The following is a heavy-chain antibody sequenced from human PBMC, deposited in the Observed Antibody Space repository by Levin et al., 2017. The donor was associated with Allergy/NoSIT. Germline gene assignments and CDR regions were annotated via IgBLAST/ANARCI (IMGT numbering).Heavy chain of an antibody. D-gene: IGHD3-3*01. CDR1: GYSFTSYW. V-gene: IGHV5-51*01. CDR3: ARVRYYDFWSGYNWFDP. J-gene: IGHJ5*02. Sequence: GGSLRLSCKGSGYSFTSYWIGWVRQMPGKGLEWMGIIYPGDSDTRYSPSFQGQVTISADKSISTAYLQWSSLKASDTAMYYCARVRYYDFWSGYNWFDPWGQGTLVTVSS. CDR2: IYPGDSDT.